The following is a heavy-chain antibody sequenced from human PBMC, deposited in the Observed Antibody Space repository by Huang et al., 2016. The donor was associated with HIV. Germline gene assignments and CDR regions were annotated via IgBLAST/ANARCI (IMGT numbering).Heavy chain of an antibody. CDR2: IYTTGTT. V-gene: IGHV4-61*09. CDR1: SDSIASENYY. D-gene: IGHD4-4*01. J-gene: IGHJ4*02. Sequence: QVQLHESRPGLVKPSQTLSLSCTVSSDSIASENYYWRWFRQPAGKGLEWSGHIYTTGTTTYKPSRKSRVSISMDTSKNQFALERSSVTAADTAVYYCARSGWCDYSNPGVLDYWGQGILVTVSS. CDR3: ARSGWCDYSNPGVLDY.